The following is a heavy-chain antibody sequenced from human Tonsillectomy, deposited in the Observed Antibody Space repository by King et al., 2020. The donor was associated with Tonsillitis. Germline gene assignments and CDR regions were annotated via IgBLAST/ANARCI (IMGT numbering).Heavy chain of an antibody. CDR2: IWFDGSNK. CDR3: ARVPQYSSGWYETYGMDV. J-gene: IGHJ6*02. CDR1: GFTFSSYG. D-gene: IGHD6-19*01. Sequence: QLVQSGGGVVQPGRSLRVSCAASGFTFSSYGMHWVRQAPGKGLEWVAVIWFDGSNKYYADSVKGRFTISRDNSKNTLYLQMNSLRAEDTAVYYCARVPQYSSGWYETYGMDVWGQGTTVTVSS. V-gene: IGHV3-33*01.